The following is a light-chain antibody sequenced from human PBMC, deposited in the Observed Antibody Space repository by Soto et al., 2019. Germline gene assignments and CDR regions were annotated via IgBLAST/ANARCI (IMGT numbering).Light chain of an antibody. CDR3: QSYDSSLRV. J-gene: IGLJ2*01. Sequence: QSVLTQPPSVSGAPGQRVTISCTGSSSNIGGGYDVHWYQQLPGTAPKLLIYGNSNRPSGVPDRFSGPKSGTSASLAITGLQAEEEADYYCQSYDSSLRVFGGGTKVTVL. CDR2: GNS. CDR1: SSNIGGGYD. V-gene: IGLV1-40*01.